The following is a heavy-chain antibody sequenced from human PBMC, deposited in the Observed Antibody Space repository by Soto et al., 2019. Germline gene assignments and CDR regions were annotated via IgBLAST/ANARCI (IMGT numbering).Heavy chain of an antibody. Sequence: GGSLRLSCAASGFTFSTYEMHWVRQAPGQGLEWVALLSSDGSSYYYADSVKGRFTISRDNSKNTLYLQLNSLRAEDTAVYYCARDKDCSSATCYNAFDIWGQGTMVTVS. V-gene: IGHV3-30*04. D-gene: IGHD2-2*02. CDR1: GFTFSTYE. CDR3: ARDKDCSSATCYNAFDI. CDR2: LSSDGSSY. J-gene: IGHJ3*02.